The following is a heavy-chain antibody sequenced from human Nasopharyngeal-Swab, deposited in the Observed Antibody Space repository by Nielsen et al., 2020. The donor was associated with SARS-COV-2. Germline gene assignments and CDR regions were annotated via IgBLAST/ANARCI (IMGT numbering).Heavy chain of an antibody. CDR1: GGSISSYY. CDR3: ATLMGSSWYVFDN. J-gene: IGHJ4*02. CDR2: IYYSGST. D-gene: IGHD6-13*01. Sequence: SETLSLTCTVSGGSISSYYWSWIRQPPGKGLEWFGYIYYSGSTNYNPSLKSRVTISVDTSKNQFSLKLSSVTAADTAVYYCATLMGSSWYVFDNWGQGTLVTVSS. V-gene: IGHV4-59*01.